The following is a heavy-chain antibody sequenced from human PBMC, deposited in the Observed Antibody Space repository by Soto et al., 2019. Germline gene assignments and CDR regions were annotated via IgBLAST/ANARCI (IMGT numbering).Heavy chain of an antibody. CDR3: ARPIPRWSYHYGMDV. J-gene: IGHJ6*02. CDR1: EFTFTSYA. Sequence: QLVESGGRGVQPGRSLRLSCAASEFTFTSYAMHWVRQAPGRGLEWVALISFDGTSEYYADSVKGRFIISRDNSKSMVYLQMNSLRPDDTATYYCARPIPRWSYHYGMDVWGQGTTVTVSS. CDR2: ISFDGTSE. D-gene: IGHD2-15*01. V-gene: IGHV3-30-3*01.